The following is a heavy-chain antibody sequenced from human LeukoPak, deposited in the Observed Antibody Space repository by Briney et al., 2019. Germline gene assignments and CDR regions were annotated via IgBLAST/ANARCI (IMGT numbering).Heavy chain of an antibody. J-gene: IGHJ4*02. CDR2: ISPNSGGT. CDR1: GYTFTGYY. Sequence: ASVKVSCKASGYTFTGYYIHWVRQAPGQGLEWMGWISPNSGGTNYAQKFQGWVTMTRDTSISTAYMELSRLRSDDTVVYYCARDRPNYYGSGSYLGEWGQGTLVTVSS. V-gene: IGHV1-2*04. D-gene: IGHD3-10*01. CDR3: ARDRPNYYGSGSYLGE.